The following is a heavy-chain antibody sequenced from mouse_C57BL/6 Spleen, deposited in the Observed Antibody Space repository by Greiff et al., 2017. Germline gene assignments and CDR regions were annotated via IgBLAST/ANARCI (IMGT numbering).Heavy chain of an antibody. D-gene: IGHD1-1*01. Sequence: EVQLVESGGGLVKPGGSLKLSCAASGFTFSSYALSWVRQTPEKRLEWVATISDGGSYTNYPDNVKGRFNISRDNAENNLYLQMSHLKSEDTAMYYCASISIITTVVTYAMDYWGQGTSVTVSS. CDR3: ASISIITTVVTYAMDY. CDR1: GFTFSSYA. CDR2: ISDGGSYT. J-gene: IGHJ4*01. V-gene: IGHV5-4*01.